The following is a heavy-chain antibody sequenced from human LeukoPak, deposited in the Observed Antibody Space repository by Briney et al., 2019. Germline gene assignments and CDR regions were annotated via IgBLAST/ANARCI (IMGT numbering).Heavy chain of an antibody. V-gene: IGHV3-30*02. Sequence: GGSLRLSCEASGITFRNYGMHWVRQAPGKGLEWVAFIRYDGSDKFYVHSVKGRFTISRDSSKNTLYLQMNSLRPEDTAVYYCAGEYSTSSGFGSWGQGTLVSVSS. CDR1: GITFRNYG. D-gene: IGHD6-6*01. J-gene: IGHJ4*02. CDR2: IRYDGSDK. CDR3: AGEYSTSSGFGS.